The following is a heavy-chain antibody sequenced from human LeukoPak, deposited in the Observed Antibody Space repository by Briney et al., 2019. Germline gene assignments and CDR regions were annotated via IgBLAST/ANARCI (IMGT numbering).Heavy chain of an antibody. CDR2: ISGSGGRT. CDR3: AKERYSSSWHGDY. Sequence: GGSLRLSCAVSGFTFSSYAMSWVRQAPGKGLEWVSGISGSGGRTYYADSVKGRFTISRDNSKNTLYVQMNSLRAEDTAVYYCAKERYSSSWHGDYWGQGTLVTVSS. CDR1: GFTFSSYA. J-gene: IGHJ4*02. V-gene: IGHV3-23*01. D-gene: IGHD6-13*01.